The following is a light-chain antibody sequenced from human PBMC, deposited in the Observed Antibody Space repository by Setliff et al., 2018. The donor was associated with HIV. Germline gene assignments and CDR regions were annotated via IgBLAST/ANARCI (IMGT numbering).Light chain of an antibody. Sequence: IQLTQSPPSLSASVGDRVTITCRSSQTMSTYLNWYQQKPGKAPRLLIYAASTLQSGVPSRFSGSRSGTEFTLTISSLQPEDFATYYCQQSYSSPFGQGTRWISN. J-gene: IGKJ1*01. V-gene: IGKV1-39*01. CDR2: AAS. CDR1: QTMSTY. CDR3: QQSYSSP.